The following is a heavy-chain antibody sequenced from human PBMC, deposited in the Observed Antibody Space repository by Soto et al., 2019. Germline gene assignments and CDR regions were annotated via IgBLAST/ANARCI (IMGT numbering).Heavy chain of an antibody. Sequence: QVQLQESGPGLVKPSETLSLSCTVSGGSISNFYWNWVRQPPGKGLEWIGYIYYTGNTNYNPSLKSRVTMSIDTSQNQFSLKLSSVTAADTAIYYCARSEWLRHNYFAYWGQGTLVTVSS. CDR3: ARSEWLRHNYFAY. J-gene: IGHJ4*02. D-gene: IGHD5-12*01. CDR1: GGSISNFY. CDR2: IYYTGNT. V-gene: IGHV4-59*08.